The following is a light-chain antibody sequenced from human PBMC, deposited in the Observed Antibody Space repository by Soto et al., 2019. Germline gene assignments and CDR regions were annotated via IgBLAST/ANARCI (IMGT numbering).Light chain of an antibody. V-gene: IGLV1-47*01. CDR1: SSNIGSNY. J-gene: IGLJ2*01. CDR2: RNN. Sequence: QSVLTQPPSASGTPGQRVNISCSGSSSNIGSNYVYWYRQFPGTAPKLLIQRNNQRPSGVPARFSGSKSGTSASLAISGLRSEDEADYYCCSYAGSYTVFGGGTKLTVL. CDR3: CSYAGSYTV.